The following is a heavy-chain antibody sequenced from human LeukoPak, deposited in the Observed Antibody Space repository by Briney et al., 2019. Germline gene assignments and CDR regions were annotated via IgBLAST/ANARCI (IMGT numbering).Heavy chain of an antibody. CDR1: GGSFNDYY. CDR2: INLRGST. Sequence: SETLSLTCAVYGGSFNDYYWNWIRQPPGKGLEWIGEINLRGSTTYNPSLKSRVTISLDESKNQFSLKLSSVTAADTAVYYCAREDSGDNWFDPWGQGTLVTVSS. D-gene: IGHD4-17*01. J-gene: IGHJ5*02. CDR3: AREDSGDNWFDP. V-gene: IGHV4-34*01.